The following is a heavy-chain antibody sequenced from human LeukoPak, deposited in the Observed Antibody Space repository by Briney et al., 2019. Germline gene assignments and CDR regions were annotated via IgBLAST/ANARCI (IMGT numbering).Heavy chain of an antibody. CDR3: ARGGYNSRRDNWFDT. D-gene: IGHD5-12*01. Sequence: KPSETLSLTCAVYGGSFSGYYWSWIRQPPGKGLEWIGEINHSGSTNYNPSLKSRVTISVDTSKNQFSLKLSSVTAADTAVYYCARGGYNSRRDNWFDTWGQGTLVTVSS. J-gene: IGHJ5*02. CDR2: INHSGST. V-gene: IGHV4-34*01. CDR1: GGSFSGYY.